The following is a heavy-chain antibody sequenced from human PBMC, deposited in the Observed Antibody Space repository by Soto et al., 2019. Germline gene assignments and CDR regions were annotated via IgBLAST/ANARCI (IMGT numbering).Heavy chain of an antibody. V-gene: IGHV4-39*01. CDR2: IYYSGST. J-gene: IGHJ4*02. CDR3: ARWQQLVRGFDY. D-gene: IGHD6-13*01. CDR1: GGSISSSSYY. Sequence: KPSETLSLTCTVSGGSISSSSYYWGWIRQPPGKGLEWIGSIYYSGSTYYNPSLKSRVTISVDTSKNQFSLKLSSVTAADTAVYYCARWQQLVRGFDYWGQGILVTVSS.